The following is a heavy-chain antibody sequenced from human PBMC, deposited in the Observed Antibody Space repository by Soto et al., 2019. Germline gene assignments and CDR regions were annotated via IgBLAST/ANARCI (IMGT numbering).Heavy chain of an antibody. CDR1: GFTFGDYA. Sequence: GGSLRLSCTASGFTFGDYAMSWFRQAPGKGLEWVGFIRSKVYGGTTEYDASVKGRFTISRDDSKSIAYLQMNSLKTEDTAVYYCTSTIFGVGVLQSIYYYYGMDVWGQGTTVTVSS. J-gene: IGHJ6*02. V-gene: IGHV3-49*03. CDR3: TSTIFGVGVLQSIYYYYGMDV. CDR2: IRSKVYGGTT. D-gene: IGHD3-3*01.